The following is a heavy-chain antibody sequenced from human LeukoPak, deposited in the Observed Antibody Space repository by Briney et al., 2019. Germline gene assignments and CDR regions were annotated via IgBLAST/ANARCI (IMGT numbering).Heavy chain of an antibody. CDR1: GFTFSGSA. D-gene: IGHD6-19*01. CDR3: TRLEFSSGWYRVHY. Sequence: GGSLRLSCAASGFTFSGSAMHWVRQASGKGLEWVGRIRSKANSYATAYAASVKGRFTISRDDSKNTAYLQMNSLKTEDTAVYYCTRLEFSSGWYRVHYWGQGTLVTVSS. CDR2: IRSKANSYAT. V-gene: IGHV3-73*01. J-gene: IGHJ4*02.